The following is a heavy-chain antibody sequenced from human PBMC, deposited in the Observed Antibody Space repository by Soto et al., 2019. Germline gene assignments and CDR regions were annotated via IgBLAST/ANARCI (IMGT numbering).Heavy chain of an antibody. V-gene: IGHV4-34*01. CDR3: ARGKGYGDYLYYYYYYVMDV. CDR1: GGSFSGYY. Sequence: ASETLSLTCAVYGGSFSGYYWSWIRQPPGKGLDWIGEINHSGSTNYNPSLKSRVTISVDTSKNQFSLKLSSVTAADTAVYYCARGKGYGDYLYYYYYYVMDVCGQGTSVTVSS. D-gene: IGHD4-17*01. J-gene: IGHJ6*02. CDR2: INHSGST.